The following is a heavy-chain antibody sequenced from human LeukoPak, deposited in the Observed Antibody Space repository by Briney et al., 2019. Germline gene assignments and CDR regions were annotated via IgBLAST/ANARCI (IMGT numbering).Heavy chain of an antibody. CDR3: AREGEDDILTGYRPGFDY. CDR1: GYTFTGYY. CDR2: INPNSGGT. J-gene: IGHJ4*02. Sequence: ASVKVSCTASGYTFTGYYMHWVRQAPGLGLEWMGRINPNSGGTNYAQKFQGRVTMTRDTSTSTVYMELSSLRSEDTAVYYCAREGEDDILTGYRPGFDYWGQGTLVTVSS. V-gene: IGHV1-2*06. D-gene: IGHD3-9*01.